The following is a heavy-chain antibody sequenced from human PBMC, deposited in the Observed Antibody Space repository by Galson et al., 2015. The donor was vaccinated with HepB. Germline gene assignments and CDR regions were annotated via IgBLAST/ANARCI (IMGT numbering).Heavy chain of an antibody. V-gene: IGHV2-5*02. Sequence: PALVKPTQTLTLTCTFSDFSLTTRGVGVGWIRQPPGKALEFLALIYWDGDKRYSTSLKSRLSITKDTSKNQVVLTMTNMDPVDTATYFCAHSFLLQGRITYWGQGTLVTVSS. CDR3: AHSFLLQGRITY. D-gene: IGHD2-15*01. J-gene: IGHJ4*02. CDR1: DFSLTTRGVG. CDR2: IYWDGDK.